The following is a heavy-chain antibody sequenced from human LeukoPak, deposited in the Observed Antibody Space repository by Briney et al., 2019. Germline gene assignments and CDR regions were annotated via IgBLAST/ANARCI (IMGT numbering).Heavy chain of an antibody. CDR2: ISYSVHS. V-gene: IGHV4-61*01. CDR1: GGSVSSSSSY. Sequence: SETLSLTCTVSGGSVSSSSSYWSWIRQPPGQGLEWVGYISYSVHSDYNPSLKSRVTISVDTSKNQFSLKLSSVTAADTAVYYCARGRPVLLWFGEPSNWFDPWGQGTLVTVSS. CDR3: ARGRPVLLWFGEPSNWFDP. J-gene: IGHJ5*02. D-gene: IGHD3-10*01.